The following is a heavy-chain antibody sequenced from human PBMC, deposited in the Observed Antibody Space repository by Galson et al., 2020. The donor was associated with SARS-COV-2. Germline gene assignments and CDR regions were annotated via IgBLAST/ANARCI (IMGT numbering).Heavy chain of an antibody. CDR1: GYTFTSYY. CDR2: INPSGGGT. D-gene: IGHD4-4*01. Sequence: ASVKVSCKASGYTFTSYYIHWVRQAPGQGLEWMGIINPSGGGTTYAQKFQGRVTMTRDTSTSTVYMELSSLRPEDTAVYYCARDSQGGNDYNYLLFWGQGTLVTVSS. V-gene: IGHV1-46*01. J-gene: IGHJ4*02. CDR3: ARDSQGGNDYNYLLF.